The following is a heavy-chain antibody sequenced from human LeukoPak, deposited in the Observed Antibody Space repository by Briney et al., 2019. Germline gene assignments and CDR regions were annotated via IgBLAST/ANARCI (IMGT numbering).Heavy chain of an antibody. CDR3: ARDRFGWFGELSFYFDY. Sequence: ASVKVSCKASGYTFTSYGIGWVRQAPGQGLEWMGWISAYNGNTNYAQKLQGRVTMTTDTSTSTAYMELRSLRSDDTAVYYCARDRFGWFGELSFYFDYWGQGTLVTVSS. J-gene: IGHJ4*02. V-gene: IGHV1-18*01. CDR2: ISAYNGNT. CDR1: GYTFTSYG. D-gene: IGHD3-10*01.